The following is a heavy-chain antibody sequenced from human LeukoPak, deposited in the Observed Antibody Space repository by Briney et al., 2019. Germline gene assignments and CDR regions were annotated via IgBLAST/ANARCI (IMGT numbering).Heavy chain of an antibody. Sequence: GGSLRLSCAASGFTFSSYGMHWVRQAPGKGLEWVAVISYDGSNKYYADSVKGRFTISRGNSKNTLYLQMNSLRAEDTAVYYCAKGAVVVVAAFSFDYWGQGTLVTVSS. V-gene: IGHV3-30*18. CDR1: GFTFSSYG. CDR2: ISYDGSNK. CDR3: AKGAVVVVAAFSFDY. J-gene: IGHJ4*02. D-gene: IGHD2-15*01.